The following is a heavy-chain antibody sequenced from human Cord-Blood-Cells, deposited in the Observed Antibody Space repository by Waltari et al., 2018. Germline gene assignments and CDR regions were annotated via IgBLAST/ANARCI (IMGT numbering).Heavy chain of an antibody. V-gene: IGHV1-24*01. CDR2: FDPEDGET. Sequence: QVPLVQSGAEVKKPGAAVKVSWQVSGYTLTEFSMHRVRQAPGKGLEWMGGFDPEDGETIYAQKFQGRVTMTEDTSTDTAYMELSSLRSEDTAVYYCATMAGKGGSYYRYWGQGTLVTVSS. CDR1: GYTLTEFS. CDR3: ATMAGKGGSYYRY. J-gene: IGHJ4*02. D-gene: IGHD1-26*01.